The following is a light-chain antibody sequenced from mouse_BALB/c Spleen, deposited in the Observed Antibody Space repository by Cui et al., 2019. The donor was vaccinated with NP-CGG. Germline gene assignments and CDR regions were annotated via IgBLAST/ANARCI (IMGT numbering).Light chain of an antibody. CDR3: ALWYSNHWV. CDR1: TGAVTTNNY. CDR2: GTN. V-gene: IGLV1*01. J-gene: IGLJ1*01. Sequence: QTVVTQESALTTSPGETVTLTFRSSTGAVTTNNYANWVQEKPDHLFTGLIGGTNNRPPGVPARFSGSLIGDKAALTITGAQTEDEAMYFCALWYSNHWVFGGGTKLTVL.